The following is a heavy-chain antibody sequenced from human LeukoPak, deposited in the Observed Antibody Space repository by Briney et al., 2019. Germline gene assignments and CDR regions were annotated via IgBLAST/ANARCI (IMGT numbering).Heavy chain of an antibody. Sequence: SETLSLTCTVSGGSVSGHYWTWIRQPPGKGLEWIGQIFYTGQADYNPSLKSRITISVDTSRNQISLKLNSVTAADTAVYYCAIFGADYDMYVSGQGTTVVVSS. CDR3: AIFGADYDMYV. D-gene: IGHD3-16*01. CDR2: IFYTGQA. J-gene: IGHJ6*02. CDR1: GGSVSGHY. V-gene: IGHV4-59*02.